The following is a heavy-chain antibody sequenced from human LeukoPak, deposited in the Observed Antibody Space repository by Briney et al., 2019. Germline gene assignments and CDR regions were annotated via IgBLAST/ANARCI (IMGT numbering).Heavy chain of an antibody. CDR1: GFTFNVAW. J-gene: IGHJ4*02. Sequence: GGSLRLSCAASGFTFNVAWKSWVRQTPGKGLQWVARSAATPDGPITEYATPVRGRFTISRDDSRNMVYLQMRSLRTDDTAIYYCVWSSTWNKRFYLDQWGQGTLVTVSS. CDR3: VWSSTWNKRFYLDQ. CDR2: SAATPDGPIT. D-gene: IGHD6-6*01. V-gene: IGHV3-15*04.